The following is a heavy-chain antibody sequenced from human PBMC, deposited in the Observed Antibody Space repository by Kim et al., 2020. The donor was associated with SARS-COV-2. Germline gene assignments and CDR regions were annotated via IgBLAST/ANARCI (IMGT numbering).Heavy chain of an antibody. CDR2: MSYDGSNK. D-gene: IGHD3-22*01. CDR3: ARDKSGYFDNSGYYYNAFDI. CDR1: GFTFSTYA. Sequence: GGSLRLSCAASGFTFSTYAMHWVRQAPGKGLEWVAVMSYDGSNKYYADSVKGRFTISRDNSKNTLYLQMNSLRAEDTAVYYCARDKSGYFDNSGYYYNAFDIWGQGTMVTVSS. V-gene: IGHV3-30*04. J-gene: IGHJ3*02.